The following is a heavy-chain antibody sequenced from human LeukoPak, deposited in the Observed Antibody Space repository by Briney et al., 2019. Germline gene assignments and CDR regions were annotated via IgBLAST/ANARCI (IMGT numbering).Heavy chain of an antibody. J-gene: IGHJ4*02. CDR1: GGSISSSSYY. CDR2: IYYSGST. Sequence: SETLSLTCTVSGGSISSSSYYWGWIRQPPGKGLEWIGSIYYSGSTYYDPSLKSRVTISVDTSKNQFSLKLSSVTAADTAVYYCARLPSSSPYYFDYWGQGTLVTVSS. CDR3: ARLPSSSPYYFDY. V-gene: IGHV4-39*01. D-gene: IGHD6-13*01.